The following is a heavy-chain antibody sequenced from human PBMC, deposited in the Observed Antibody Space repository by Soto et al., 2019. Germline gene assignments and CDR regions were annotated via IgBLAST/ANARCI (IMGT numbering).Heavy chain of an antibody. Sequence: GGSLRLSCAASGFTFSSYAMHWVRQAPGKALEWVAVISYDGSNKYYADSVKGRFTISRDNSKNTLYLQMNSLRAEDTAVYYCARIQIAARPGYCYYGMDVWGQGTTVTVSS. V-gene: IGHV3-30-3*01. CDR2: ISYDGSNK. CDR3: ARIQIAARPGYCYYGMDV. CDR1: GFTFSSYA. D-gene: IGHD6-6*01. J-gene: IGHJ6*02.